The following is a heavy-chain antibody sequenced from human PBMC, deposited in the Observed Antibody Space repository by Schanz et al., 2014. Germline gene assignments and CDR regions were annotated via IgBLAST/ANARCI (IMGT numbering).Heavy chain of an antibody. CDR2: ISNNGDST. V-gene: IGHV3-64D*06. CDR1: GFSFSRYS. D-gene: IGHD5-18*01. J-gene: IGHJ2*01. CDR3: GRAGTGMAGWYFEL. Sequence: EVQLVESGGGLVQPGGSLRLSCAASGFSFSRYSMNWVRQAPGKGLEYISAISNNGDSTYYADSVKGRFTISRDNSKNPLFRQMSSLRVDDMAVYYCGRAGTGMAGWYFELWGRGTLVTVSS.